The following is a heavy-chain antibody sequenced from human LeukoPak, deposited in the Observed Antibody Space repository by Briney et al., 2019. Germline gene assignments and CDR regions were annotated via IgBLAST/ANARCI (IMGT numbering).Heavy chain of an antibody. D-gene: IGHD3-22*01. CDR3: ARAHYYDSSGYWWFDP. Sequence: SETLSLTCTVSGGSISSGDYYWSWIRQPPGKGLEWIGYIYYSGSTYYNPSLKSRVTISVDTSKNQFSLKLSSVTAADTAVYYCARAHYYDSSGYWWFDPWGQGTPVTVSS. J-gene: IGHJ5*02. V-gene: IGHV4-30-4*08. CDR2: IYYSGST. CDR1: GGSISSGDYY.